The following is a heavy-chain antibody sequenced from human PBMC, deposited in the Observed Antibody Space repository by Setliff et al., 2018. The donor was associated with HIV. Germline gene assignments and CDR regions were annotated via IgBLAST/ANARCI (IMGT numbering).Heavy chain of an antibody. Sequence: GESLKISCEVSGYVFSDYWIAWVRQTPGKGLEWMGLVYPADSNTIYSPSFQHQVTISADKSFSTAFLQWSDVKASDTAMYFCATHTLNNAFDIWGLGTMVTVSS. CDR2: VYPADSNT. CDR3: ATHTLNNAFDI. V-gene: IGHV5-51*01. CDR1: GYVFSDYW. J-gene: IGHJ3*02.